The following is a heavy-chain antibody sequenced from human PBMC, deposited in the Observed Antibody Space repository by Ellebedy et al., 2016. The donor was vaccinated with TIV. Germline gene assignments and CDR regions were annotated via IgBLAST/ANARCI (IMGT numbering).Heavy chain of an antibody. D-gene: IGHD3-3*01. CDR3: AREWSGYFDP. CDR1: GFTFSRDG. Sequence: PGGSLRLSCAASGFTFSRDGMHWVRQAPGKGLEWVAVIWHDGSKKYYADSVKGRFTISRDNSKNTLYLQMNSLRAEDTAVYYCAREWSGYFDPWGQGTLVTVSS. V-gene: IGHV3-33*01. CDR2: IWHDGSKK. J-gene: IGHJ5*02.